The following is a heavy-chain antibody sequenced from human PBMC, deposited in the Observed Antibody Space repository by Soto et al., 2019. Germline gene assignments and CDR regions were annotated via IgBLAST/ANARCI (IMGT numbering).Heavy chain of an antibody. V-gene: IGHV1-69*02. CDR3: ARAYYDILTGYYMNRFDP. D-gene: IGHD3-9*01. CDR2: IIPILGIA. Sequence: SVKVSCKASGGTFSSYTISWVRQAPGQGLEWMGRIIPILGIANYAQKFQGRVTITADKSTSTAYMELSSLRSEDTAVYYCARAYYDILTGYYMNRFDPWGQGTLVTVAS. CDR1: GGTFSSYT. J-gene: IGHJ5*02.